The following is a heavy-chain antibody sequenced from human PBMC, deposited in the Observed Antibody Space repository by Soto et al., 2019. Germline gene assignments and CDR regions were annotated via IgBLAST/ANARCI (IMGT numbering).Heavy chain of an antibody. CDR1: CGSISSYY. J-gene: IGHJ4*02. Sequence: SENLSLTWPVFCGSISSYYWSWIRQPPGKGLEWIGYIYYSGSTNYNPSLKSRVTISVDASKNQFSLKLSSVTAADTAVYYCASQEGYWGQGTLVTVSS. CDR3: ASQEGY. CDR2: IYYSGST. V-gene: IGHV4-59*01.